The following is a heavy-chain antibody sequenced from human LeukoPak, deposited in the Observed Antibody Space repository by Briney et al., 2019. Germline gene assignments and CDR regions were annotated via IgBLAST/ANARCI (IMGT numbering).Heavy chain of an antibody. V-gene: IGHV4-38-2*01. CDR1: GYSISSGYY. D-gene: IGHD3-3*01. CDR3: ARVPTYYDFWSGYYRDNWFDP. J-gene: IGHJ5*02. Sequence: PSETLSLTCAVSGYSISSGYYWGWIRQPPGKGLEWIGSIYHSGSTYCNPSLKSRVTISVDTSKNQFSLKLSSVTAADTAVYYCARVPTYYDFWSGYYRDNWFDPWGQGTLVTVSS. CDR2: IYHSGST.